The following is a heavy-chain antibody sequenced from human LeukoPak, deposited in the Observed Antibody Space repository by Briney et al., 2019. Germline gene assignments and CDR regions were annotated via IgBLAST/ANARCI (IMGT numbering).Heavy chain of an antibody. D-gene: IGHD3-9*01. CDR1: GFTFSSYA. CDR2: INGSGGST. J-gene: IGHJ6*02. V-gene: IGHV3-23*01. CDR3: AKGSVLRYFEWFVDYYYGMDV. Sequence: GGSLRLSCAASGFTFSSYAMSWVRQAPGKGLEWVSAINGSGGSTYYAASVKGRFTTSRDNSKTTLYLQMNSLRAEDTAVYYCAKGSVLRYFEWFVDYYYGMDVWGQGTTVTVSS.